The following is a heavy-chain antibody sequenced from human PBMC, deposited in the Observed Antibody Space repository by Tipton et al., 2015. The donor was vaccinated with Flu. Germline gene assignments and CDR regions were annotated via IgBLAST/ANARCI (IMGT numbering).Heavy chain of an antibody. V-gene: IGHV4-39*01. J-gene: IGHJ5*02. CDR1: GGSITSSRYY. Sequence: PGLVKPSETLSLSCTVSGGSITSSRYYWGWIRQPPGKGLEWIGSIYYSGKTDYKPSLKSRVIISVDTSKNQLSLNLISVTAADTAVYYCARRDYSNYVSEPKNWFDPWGQGTLVTVSS. CDR3: ARRDYSNYVSEPKNWFDP. CDR2: IYYSGKT. D-gene: IGHD4-11*01.